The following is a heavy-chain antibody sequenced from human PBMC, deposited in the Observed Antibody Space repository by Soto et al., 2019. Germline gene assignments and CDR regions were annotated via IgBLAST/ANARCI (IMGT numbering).Heavy chain of an antibody. CDR2: IFHDGTA. CDR1: GVSISSGNW. Sequence: SETLSLTCAVSGVSISSGNWWTWVRQSPQRGLEYIGEIFHDGTANYYPSFERRVSISVDTSKNQFSLKLTSVTAADTAIYFCSRLVYDTRLNYMYFDFWGQGTLVTVSS. J-gene: IGHJ4*02. V-gene: IGHV4-4*02. CDR3: SRLVYDTRLNYMYFDF. D-gene: IGHD3-10*01.